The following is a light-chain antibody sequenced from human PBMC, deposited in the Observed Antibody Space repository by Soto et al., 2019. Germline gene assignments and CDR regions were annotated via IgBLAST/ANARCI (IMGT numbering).Light chain of an antibody. Sequence: EIVLTQSPGTLSLSPGERATLSCRASQSVTSTSLAWYQQKPGQAPRLLMYGASSRATGTPDRISGGGPGTDFTLTISRLEPEDFAVYYCQHYVTSSITFGQGTRLEI. J-gene: IGKJ5*01. CDR2: GAS. CDR1: QSVTSTS. CDR3: QHYVTSSIT. V-gene: IGKV3-20*01.